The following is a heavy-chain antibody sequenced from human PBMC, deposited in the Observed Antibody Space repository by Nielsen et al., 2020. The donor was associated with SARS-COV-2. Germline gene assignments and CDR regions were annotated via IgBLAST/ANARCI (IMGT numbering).Heavy chain of an antibody. D-gene: IGHD3-3*01. CDR3: ARVGSDDFWSGYYADAFDI. V-gene: IGHV3-33*01. CDR1: GFTFSSYG. Sequence: GESLKISCAASGFTFSSYGMNWVRQAPGKGLEWVAVIWYDGRKKYHADSVKGRFTISRDNSKNTLYLQMNSLRAEDTAVYYCARVGSDDFWSGYYADAFDIWGQGTMVTVSS. CDR2: IWYDGRKK. J-gene: IGHJ3*02.